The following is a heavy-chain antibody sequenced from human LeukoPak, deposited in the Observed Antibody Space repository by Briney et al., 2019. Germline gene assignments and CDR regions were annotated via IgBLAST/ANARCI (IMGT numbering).Heavy chain of an antibody. CDR1: GYTFTGYY. D-gene: IGHD5-24*01. J-gene: IGHJ4*02. Sequence: ASEKVSCTASGYTFTGYYMHWVRQAPGQGLEWMGWINPNSGGTNYAQKFQGRVTMTRDTSISAVYMELSRLRSDDTAVYYCARDGTGVYNLVQYWGQGTLVTVSS. CDR2: INPNSGGT. V-gene: IGHV1-2*02. CDR3: ARDGTGVYNLVQY.